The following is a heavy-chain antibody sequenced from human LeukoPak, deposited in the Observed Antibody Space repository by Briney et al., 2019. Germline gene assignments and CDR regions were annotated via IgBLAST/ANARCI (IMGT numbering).Heavy chain of an antibody. Sequence: PSETLSLTCTASGGSISSGSYYWSWLRQPAGKGLEWIGRFHTSGSTYYNPSLRSRVTISVATSQNQFSLKLGSVTAADTAVYYCARDLDGDYDSYSFDYWGQGILVTVSS. V-gene: IGHV4-61*02. J-gene: IGHJ4*02. CDR2: FHTSGST. D-gene: IGHD2-21*02. CDR1: GGSISSGSYY. CDR3: ARDLDGDYDSYSFDY.